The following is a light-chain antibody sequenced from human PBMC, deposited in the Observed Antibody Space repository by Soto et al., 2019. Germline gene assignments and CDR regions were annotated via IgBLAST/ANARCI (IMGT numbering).Light chain of an antibody. Sequence: DIQMTQSPSFVSASVGDTVTITCRASQDISNWLAWYQQKPGKATRFLIFAASNLHSGVPSRFSGSGSGTDFTLTISSLQPEDFATYYCQQADTFPLTFGGGTKVEIK. CDR3: QQADTFPLT. CDR2: AAS. CDR1: QDISNW. J-gene: IGKJ4*01. V-gene: IGKV1-12*01.